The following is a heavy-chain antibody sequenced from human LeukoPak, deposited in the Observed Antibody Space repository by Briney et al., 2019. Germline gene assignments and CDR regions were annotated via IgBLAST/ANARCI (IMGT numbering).Heavy chain of an antibody. CDR1: GGSISSYY. V-gene: IGHV4-4*07. D-gene: IGHD6-19*01. CDR3: AREGIAVADTYYYYYMDV. CDR2: MYIGGRT. J-gene: IGHJ6*03. Sequence: SETLSLTCTVSGGSISSYYWNWIRQAAGKGLEWIGRMYIGGRTTYNPSLKSRVTISLETTENQFSLRLRSVTAADTAVYYCAREGIAVADTYYYYYMDVWGKGTWVTVSS.